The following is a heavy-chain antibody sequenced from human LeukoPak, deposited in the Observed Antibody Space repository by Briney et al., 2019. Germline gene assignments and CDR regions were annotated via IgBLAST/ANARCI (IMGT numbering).Heavy chain of an antibody. J-gene: IGHJ5*02. Sequence: SVKVSCKASGGTFSSYAISWVRQAPGQGLEWMGGIIPIFGTANYAQKFQGRVTITADKSTSTAYMELSSLRSEDTAVYYCARVLGAGSYYWFDPWGRGTLVTVSS. CDR1: GGTFSSYA. V-gene: IGHV1-69*06. D-gene: IGHD3-10*01. CDR3: ARVLGAGSYYWFDP. CDR2: IIPIFGTA.